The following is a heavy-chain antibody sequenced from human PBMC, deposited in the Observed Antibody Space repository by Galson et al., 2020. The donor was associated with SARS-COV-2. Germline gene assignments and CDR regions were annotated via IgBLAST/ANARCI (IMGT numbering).Heavy chain of an antibody. CDR3: AKTLVGNGGYMDV. D-gene: IGHD2-2*01. CDR2: IDSTGGFI. J-gene: IGHJ6*03. V-gene: IGHV3-23*01. CDR1: GFIFSVYA. Sequence: GGSLRLPCGGSGFIFSVYAMNWVRQAPGKGLEWVATIDSTGGFIYYQDSVQGRFTISRDNSKDTVFLQMNSLRAEDTAVYHCAKTLVGNGGYMDVWGKGTTVTVSS.